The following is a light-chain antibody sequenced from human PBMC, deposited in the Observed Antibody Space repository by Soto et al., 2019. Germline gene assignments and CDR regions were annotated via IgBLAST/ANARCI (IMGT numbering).Light chain of an antibody. V-gene: IGKV3-20*01. CDR3: QLYGIPPH. Sequence: EIVLTQSPGPLSLSPGEGATLSCRASQTVSSNYLAWHQQRPGQAPRLIIYGASSRATGPTDRFSGSASATDFTPTIRRLQPDDFAVYYRQLYGIPPHFGQGTRLEIK. J-gene: IGKJ5*01. CDR1: QTVSSNY. CDR2: GAS.